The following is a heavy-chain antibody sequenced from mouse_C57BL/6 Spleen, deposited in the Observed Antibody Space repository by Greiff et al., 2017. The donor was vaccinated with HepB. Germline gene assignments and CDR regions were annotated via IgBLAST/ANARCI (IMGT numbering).Heavy chain of an antibody. CDR1: GYTFTSYT. Sequence: VQLQQSGAELARPGASVKMSCKASGYTFTSYTMHWVKQRPGQGLEWIGYINPSSGYTKYNQKFKDKATLTADKSSSTAYMQLSSLTSDDSAVYYCARSLSFDYWGQGTTLTVSS. J-gene: IGHJ2*01. CDR2: INPSSGYT. V-gene: IGHV1-4*01. D-gene: IGHD6-2*01. CDR3: ARSLSFDY.